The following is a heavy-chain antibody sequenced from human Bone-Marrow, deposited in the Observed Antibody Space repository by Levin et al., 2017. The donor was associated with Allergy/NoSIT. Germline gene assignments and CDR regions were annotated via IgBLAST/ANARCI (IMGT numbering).Heavy chain of an antibody. Sequence: PSETLSLTCAVSGYSVSRSYWWNWVRQSPGKGLEWIGEIDHTGRPKYNPSLTSRVTLSIDTSKDEVSLHLKSVTAADTAMSYCAGREGTYTGIKVQTRYLGHWGRGTLVTVSS. CDR2: IDHTGRP. CDR1: GYSVSRSYW. CDR3: AGREGTYTGIKVQTRYLGH. V-gene: IGHV4-4*02. J-gene: IGHJ4*02. D-gene: IGHD1-1*01.